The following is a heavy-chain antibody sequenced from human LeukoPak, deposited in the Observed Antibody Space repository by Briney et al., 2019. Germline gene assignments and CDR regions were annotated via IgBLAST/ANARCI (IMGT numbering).Heavy chain of an antibody. CDR1: GGSISSYY. CDR3: ARCGDTAMPEGRDWFDP. J-gene: IGHJ5*02. Sequence: SETLSLTCTVSGGSISSYYWSWIRQPPGKGLEWIGHIYYSGSTNYNPSLKSRVTISVDTSKNQFSLKLSSVTAADTAVYYCARCGDTAMPEGRDWFDPWGQGTLVTVSS. CDR2: IYYSGST. V-gene: IGHV4-59*01. D-gene: IGHD5-18*01.